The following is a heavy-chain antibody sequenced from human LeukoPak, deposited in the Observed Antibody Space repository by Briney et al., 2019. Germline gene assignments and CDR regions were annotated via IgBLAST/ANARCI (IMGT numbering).Heavy chain of an antibody. Sequence: GGSLRLSCAASGFSFNSYAMHWARQAPGKGLEWVAVISYDGSNKDYADSVKGRFTISRDKSKNTLYLQMNSLRHEDTAVYYCARALDSSGWNGRDYWGQGTLVTVSS. V-gene: IGHV3-30-3*01. CDR1: GFSFNSYA. CDR3: ARALDSSGWNGRDY. D-gene: IGHD6-19*01. CDR2: ISYDGSNK. J-gene: IGHJ4*02.